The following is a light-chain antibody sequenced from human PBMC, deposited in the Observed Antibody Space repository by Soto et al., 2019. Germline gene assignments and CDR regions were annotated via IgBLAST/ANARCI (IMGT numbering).Light chain of an antibody. CDR1: KNYVGGYNH. V-gene: IGLV2-14*03. CDR3: SSYTSNSHYV. J-gene: IGLJ1*01. CDR2: DDS. Sequence: VLTRPASVSWSPGQSITISCPGTKNYVGGYNHVSWYHHHPGKAPKLLIYDDSHRPSGVSNRFSGSKSGNTASLTISGLQAEDEADYYCSSYTSNSHYVFGTGTKVTVL.